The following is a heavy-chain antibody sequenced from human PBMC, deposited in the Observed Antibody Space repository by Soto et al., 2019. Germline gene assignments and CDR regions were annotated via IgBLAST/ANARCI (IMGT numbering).Heavy chain of an antibody. V-gene: IGHV3-21*01. J-gene: IGHJ4*02. D-gene: IGHD2-21*01. CDR3: ARVGPPLAYCGGDCYSTFDY. CDR2: ISSSSSYI. CDR1: GFTFSSYS. Sequence: GGSLRLSCAASGFTFSSYSMNWVRQAPGKGLEWVSSISSSSSYIYYADSVKGRFTISRDNAKNSLYLQMNSLRAEDTAVYYCARVGPPLAYCGGDCYSTFDYWGQGTRVTVSS.